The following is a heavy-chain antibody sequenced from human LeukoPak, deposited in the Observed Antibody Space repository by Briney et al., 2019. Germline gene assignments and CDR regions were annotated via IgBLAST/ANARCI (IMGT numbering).Heavy chain of an antibody. V-gene: IGHV3-53*01. CDR3: AKDASTYYYDSSGYWDDY. CDR2: IYSDGST. D-gene: IGHD3-22*01. J-gene: IGHJ4*02. Sequence: GGSLRLSCAASGFTVSSSYMSWVRQAPGKGLEWVSVIYSDGSTYYADSVKGRFTISRDNSKNTLYLQMNSLRAEDTAVYYCAKDASTYYYDSSGYWDDYWGQGTLVTVSS. CDR1: GFTVSSSY.